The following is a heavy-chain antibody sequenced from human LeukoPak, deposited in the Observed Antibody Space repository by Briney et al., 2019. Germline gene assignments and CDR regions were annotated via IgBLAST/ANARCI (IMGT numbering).Heavy chain of an antibody. CDR2: IIPIFGIA. D-gene: IGHD3-22*01. CDR1: GGTFSSYA. Sequence: SVKVSCKASGGTFSSYAISWVRQAPGQGLEWMGRIIPIFGIANYAQKFQGRVTITADKSTSTAYMELSSLRSEDTAVYYCARAPDYYDSSGYWYYFDYWGQGPLVTVSS. V-gene: IGHV1-69*04. J-gene: IGHJ4*02. CDR3: ARAPDYYDSSGYWYYFDY.